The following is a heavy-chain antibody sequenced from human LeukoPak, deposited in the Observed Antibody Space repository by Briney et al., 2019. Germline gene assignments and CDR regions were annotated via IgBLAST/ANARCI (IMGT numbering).Heavy chain of an antibody. J-gene: IGHJ6*03. Sequence: SETLSLTCTVSGGSIRTSDYYWGWIRQPPGKRLEWIGSVHYTGSTYYNPSLKSRVTISVKTSKNQFSLKLSSVTAADTAVYYCARDRFDDSSGYYYHYYYYMDVWGKGTTVTVSS. CDR3: ARDRFDDSSGYYYHYYYYMDV. D-gene: IGHD3-22*01. CDR2: VHYTGST. V-gene: IGHV4-39*07. CDR1: GGSIRTSDYY.